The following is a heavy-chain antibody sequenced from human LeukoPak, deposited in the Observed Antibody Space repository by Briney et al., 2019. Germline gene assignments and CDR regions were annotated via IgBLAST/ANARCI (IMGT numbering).Heavy chain of an antibody. CDR1: GYTFTCYG. D-gene: IGHD2-2*01. CDR2: ISAYNGNT. V-gene: IGHV1-18*01. J-gene: IGHJ6*02. CDR3: ARAFISYCSSTSCSFNYYYGMDV. Sequence: ASVKVSCKASGYTFTCYGISWVRQAPGQGLEWMGWISAYNGNTNYAQKLQGRVTMTTDTSTSTAYMELRSLRSDDTAVYYCARAFISYCSSTSCSFNYYYGMDVWGQGTTVTVSS.